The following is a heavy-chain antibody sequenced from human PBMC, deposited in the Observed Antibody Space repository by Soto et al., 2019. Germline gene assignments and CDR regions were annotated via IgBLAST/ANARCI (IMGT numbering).Heavy chain of an antibody. Sequence: QVQLQESGPGSVKPSETLFLTCTVSGGSISSYYWSWLRQPPGTGLQWMGNIHNTGTSTYNPSLKSRRGITLHTSTTTSSLMLTSMTTVDTAVYYCARVPHWRRTHNWIDSWGQVTLVTVAS. D-gene: IGHD1-1*01. CDR2: IHNTGTS. CDR1: GGSISSYY. CDR3: ARVPHWRRTHNWIDS. J-gene: IGHJ5*01. V-gene: IGHV4-59*01.